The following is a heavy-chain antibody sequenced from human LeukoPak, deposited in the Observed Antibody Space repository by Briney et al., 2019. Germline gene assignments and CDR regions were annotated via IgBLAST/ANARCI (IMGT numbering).Heavy chain of an antibody. V-gene: IGHV4-59*08. J-gene: IGHJ4*02. CDR1: GGSISSYY. CDR2: VHYSGST. Sequence: SETLSLTCTVSGGSISSYYWSWIRQPPGKGLEWMGYVHYSGSTNYNPSLKSRVTISVDTSKNQFSLKLSSVTAADTAVYYCARHQNLRSDPFDYWGQGTLVTVSS. CDR3: ARHQNLRSDPFDY.